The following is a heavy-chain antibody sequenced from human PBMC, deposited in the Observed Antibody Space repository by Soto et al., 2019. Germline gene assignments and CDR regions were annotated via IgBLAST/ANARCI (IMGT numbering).Heavy chain of an antibody. CDR2: IYHSGST. V-gene: IGHV4-4*02. CDR3: ATRNDGSGSLDY. Sequence: SETLSLTCAVSGGSISSSKWWSWVRQPPGKGLEWIGEIYHSGSTNYNPSLKSRVTISVDKSKNQFSLKLSSVTAADTAVYYCATRNDGSGSLDYWGQGTLVTV. D-gene: IGHD3-10*01. J-gene: IGHJ4*02. CDR1: GGSISSSKW.